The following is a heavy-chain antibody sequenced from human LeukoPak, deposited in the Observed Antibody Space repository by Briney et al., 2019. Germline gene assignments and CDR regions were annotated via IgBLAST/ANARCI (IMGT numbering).Heavy chain of an antibody. CDR2: IYHSGST. Sequence: SETLSLTCTVSGYSISSGYYWGWIRQPPGKGLEWIGSIYHSGSTYYSPSLKGRVTISGDTSKNQFSLKLSSVTAADTAVYYCVRLYSGYAPYWGQGTLVTVSS. CDR3: VRLYSGYAPY. J-gene: IGHJ4*02. D-gene: IGHD5-18*01. V-gene: IGHV4-38-2*02. CDR1: GYSISSGYY.